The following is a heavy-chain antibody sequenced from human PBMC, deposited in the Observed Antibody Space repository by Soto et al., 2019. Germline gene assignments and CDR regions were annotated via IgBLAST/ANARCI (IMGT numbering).Heavy chain of an antibody. CDR1: GGSISSGGYS. J-gene: IGHJ4*02. Sequence: SETLSLTCAVSGGSISSGGYSWSWIRQPPGKGLEWIGYIYHSGSTYYNPSLKSRVTISVDRSKNQFSLKLSSVTAAVTAVYYCARSSIAARPDYWGQGTLVTVSS. D-gene: IGHD6-6*01. CDR3: ARSSIAARPDY. V-gene: IGHV4-30-2*01. CDR2: IYHSGST.